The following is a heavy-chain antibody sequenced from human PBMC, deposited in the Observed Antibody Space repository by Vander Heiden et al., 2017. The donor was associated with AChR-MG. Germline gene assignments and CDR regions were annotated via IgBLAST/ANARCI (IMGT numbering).Heavy chain of an antibody. CDR2: IKSKTDGGTT. J-gene: IGHJ4*02. CDR1: GFTFSNAW. V-gene: IGHV3-15*01. CDR3: TTAQWLIYFDY. D-gene: IGHD6-19*01. Sequence: EVQLVESGGGLVKPGGSLRLSCAAYGFTFSNAWMSWVRQAPGKGLEWVGRIKSKTDGGTTDYAAPVKGRFTISRDDSKNTLYLQMNSLKTEDTAVYYCTTAQWLIYFDYWGQGTLVTVSS.